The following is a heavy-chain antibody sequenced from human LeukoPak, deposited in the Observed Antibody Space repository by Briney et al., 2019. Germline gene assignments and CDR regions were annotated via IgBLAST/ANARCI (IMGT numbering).Heavy chain of an antibody. J-gene: IGHJ5*02. CDR3: ARGAYGWTFNP. D-gene: IGHD3-10*01. Sequence: GGSLRLSCTASGFSFSDNFMGWIRQAPGKGLQWVSYINSGGDMIYYSDAVKGRFSLSRDNSKRSLYLQMNRLRVDDTAVYYCARGAYGWTFNPWGQGTLVSVSS. CDR1: GFSFSDNF. CDR2: INSGGDMI. V-gene: IGHV3-11*01.